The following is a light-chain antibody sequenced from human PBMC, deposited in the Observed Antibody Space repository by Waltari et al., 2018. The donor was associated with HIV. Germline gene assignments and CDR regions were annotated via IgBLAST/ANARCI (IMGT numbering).Light chain of an antibody. J-gene: IGKJ2*03. V-gene: IGKV1-5*03. CDR1: QSINTW. CDR3: QQYERHQS. Sequence: DIQMTQSPSTLSASVGDRVTITCRASQSINTWLAWYQQKPGKAPKLLIYHASTLESGVPSRFSGRGSGTEFTLTISSLQPDDFASYYCQQYERHQSFGQGTKVEMK. CDR2: HAS.